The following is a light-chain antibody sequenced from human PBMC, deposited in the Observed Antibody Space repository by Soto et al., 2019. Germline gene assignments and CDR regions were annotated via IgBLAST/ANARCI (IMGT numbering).Light chain of an antibody. Sequence: EIMLTQSPGTLSLSQGQRATIACRASRTVDSTYLAWYQQKPGQAPRLLIYGASTRATGIPARFSGSGSGTEFTLTISSLQSEDFAVYYCQQYNNWPPWTFGQGTIVDIK. V-gene: IGKV3-15*01. CDR3: QQYNNWPPWT. CDR2: GAS. J-gene: IGKJ1*01. CDR1: RTVDSTY.